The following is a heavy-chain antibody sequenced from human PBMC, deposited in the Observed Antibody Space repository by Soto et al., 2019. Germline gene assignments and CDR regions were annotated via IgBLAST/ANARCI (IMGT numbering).Heavy chain of an antibody. V-gene: IGHV4-61*01. D-gene: IGHD2-2*01. CDR3: ARVVPAAIDY. CDR1: GGSVSSGSYY. Sequence: SETLSLTCTVSGGSVSSGSYYWSWIRQPPGKGLEWIGYIYYSGSTNYNPSLKSRVTISVDTSKNQFSLKLSSVTAADTAVYYCARVVPAAIDYWGQGTLVTVSS. CDR2: IYYSGST. J-gene: IGHJ4*02.